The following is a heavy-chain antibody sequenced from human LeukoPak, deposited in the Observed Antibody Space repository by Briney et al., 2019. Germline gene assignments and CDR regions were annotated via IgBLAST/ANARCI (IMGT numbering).Heavy chain of an antibody. CDR2: INHSGST. CDR3: ARGPYGSGSYSDY. CDR1: GGSFSGYY. Sequence: SETLSLTCAVYGGSFSGYYWSWIRQPPGKGLEWIGEINHSGSTNYNPSLKSRVTISVDTSKNQFSLKLSSVTAADTAVYYCARGPYGSGSYSDYWGQGTLVTVSP. J-gene: IGHJ4*02. D-gene: IGHD3-10*01. V-gene: IGHV4-34*01.